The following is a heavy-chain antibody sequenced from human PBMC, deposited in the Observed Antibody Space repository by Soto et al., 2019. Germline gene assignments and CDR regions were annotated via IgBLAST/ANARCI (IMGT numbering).Heavy chain of an antibody. Sequence: QVQLVESGGGVAQPGRSLRLSCAASGFTFSSYAMHWVRQAPGKGLEWVAVISYDGSNKYYADSVKGRFTISRDNSKNTLYLQMNSLRAEDTAVYYCARSYGGNGYFDYWGQGTLVTVSS. D-gene: IGHD2-15*01. V-gene: IGHV3-30-3*01. CDR3: ARSYGGNGYFDY. CDR2: ISYDGSNK. J-gene: IGHJ4*02. CDR1: GFTFSSYA.